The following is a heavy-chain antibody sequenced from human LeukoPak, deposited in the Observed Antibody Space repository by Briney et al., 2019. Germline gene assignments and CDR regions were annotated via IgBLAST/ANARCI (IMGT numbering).Heavy chain of an antibody. CDR1: GGSISSSSYY. CDR2: IYYSGST. V-gene: IGHV4-39*01. D-gene: IGHD6-19*01. J-gene: IGHJ6*02. Sequence: SETLSLTCTVSGGSISSSSYYWGWIRQPPGKGLEWIGSIYYSGSTYYNPSLKSRVTISVDTSKNQFSLKLSSVTAADTAVYYCAETGSPLANYYYYGMDVWGQGTTVTVSS. CDR3: AETGSPLANYYYYGMDV.